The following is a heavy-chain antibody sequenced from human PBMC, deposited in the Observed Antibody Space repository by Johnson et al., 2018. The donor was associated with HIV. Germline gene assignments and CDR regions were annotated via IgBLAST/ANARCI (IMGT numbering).Heavy chain of an antibody. CDR1: GFAFRTYW. J-gene: IGHJ3*02. D-gene: IGHD2-15*01. V-gene: IGHV3-74*03. CDR3: TTEWWSYAFDI. Sequence: VQLVESGGGLVQPGGSLRLSCAASGFAFRTYWMVWVRQVPGKRPVWVARIYNDGSRTTYADSVRGRFTISRDNSKNTLYLQMNSLKTEDTAVYYCTTEWWSYAFDIWGQGTMVTVSS. CDR2: IYNDGSRT.